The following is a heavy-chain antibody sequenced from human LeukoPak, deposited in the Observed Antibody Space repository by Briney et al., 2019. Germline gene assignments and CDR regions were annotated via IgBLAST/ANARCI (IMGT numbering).Heavy chain of an antibody. J-gene: IGHJ4*02. D-gene: IGHD3-10*01. CDR3: ARHLGGSEAF. V-gene: IGHV3-7*01. CDR2: IKQDGSSK. Sequence: PGGSLRLSCTASRFIFSNYWMTWVRQAPGKGLEWVANIKQDGSSKYYVDSVKGRFTISRDNAKNSLYLQMNSLRVDDSAIYYCARHLGGSEAFWGQGTLVTVSS. CDR1: RFIFSNYW.